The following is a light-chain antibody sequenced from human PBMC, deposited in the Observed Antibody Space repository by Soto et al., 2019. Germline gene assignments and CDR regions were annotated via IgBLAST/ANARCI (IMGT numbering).Light chain of an antibody. CDR3: GSYAGFXSFV. Sequence: QSSLTQPASVSGSPVQSITISCTGTSSDVGGYNFFSWYKQYPGKAPKVVIYEGSKRPSGVSNRFSGSKSGNTASLTISGLQAEDEADYYCGSYAGFXSFVVGTGTKVXV. CDR1: SSDVGGYNF. CDR2: EGS. V-gene: IGLV2-23*03. J-gene: IGLJ1*01.